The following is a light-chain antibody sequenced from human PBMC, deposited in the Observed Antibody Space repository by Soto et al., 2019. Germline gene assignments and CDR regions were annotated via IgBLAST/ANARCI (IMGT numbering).Light chain of an antibody. J-gene: IGKJ1*01. Sequence: DIQMTQSPSSLSASVGDSVTINCRASQTINTYLNWYQQKPGQAPKVLIFSASTLQPGVPSRFRGSGSGTDFILTISSLQPEDFATYYCQQSYSSPPWTFGQGTKVQI. CDR1: QTINTY. V-gene: IGKV1-39*01. CDR2: SAS. CDR3: QQSYSSPPWT.